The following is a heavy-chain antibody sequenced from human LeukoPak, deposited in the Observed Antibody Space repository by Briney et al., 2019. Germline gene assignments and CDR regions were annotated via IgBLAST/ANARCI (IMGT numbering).Heavy chain of an antibody. CDR1: GFTFNSDA. CDR3: AKGPQLGSGYHPDY. J-gene: IGHJ4*02. V-gene: IGHV3-23*01. D-gene: IGHD3-22*01. Sequence: PGGSLRLSCAASGFTFNSDAMTWVRQAPGEGLEWVSTITGSDDRTYYADSVRGRFTISRDFSKNTVPLQLNSLRAEDTAMYYCAKGPQLGSGYHPDYWGQGTLVTVSS. CDR2: ITGSDDRT.